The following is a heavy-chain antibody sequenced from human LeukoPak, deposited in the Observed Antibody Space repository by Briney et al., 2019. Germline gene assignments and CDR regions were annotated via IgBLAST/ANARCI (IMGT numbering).Heavy chain of an antibody. CDR1: GGSISSSSYY. V-gene: IGHV4-39*07. J-gene: IGHJ4*02. CDR3: ARACIVGATFWFDY. CDR2: IYYSGST. Sequence: SETLSLTCTVSGGSISSSSYYWGWIRQPPGKGLEWIGSIYYSGSTYYNPSLKSRVTISVDTSKNQFSLKLSSVTAADTAVYYCARACIVGATFWFDYWGQGTLVTVSS. D-gene: IGHD1-26*01.